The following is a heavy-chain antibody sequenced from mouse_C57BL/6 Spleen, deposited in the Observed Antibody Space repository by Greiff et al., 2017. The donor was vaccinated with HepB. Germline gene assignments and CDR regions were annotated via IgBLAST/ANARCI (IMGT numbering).Heavy chain of an antibody. CDR1: GYTFTDYE. J-gene: IGHJ3*01. CDR2: IDPETGGT. Sequence: VQLQESGAELVRPGASVTLSCKASGYTFTDYEMHWVKQTPVHGLEWIGAIDPETGGTAYNQKFKGKAILTADKSSSTAYMELRSLTSEDSAVYYCTRRSHDYDHPWFAYWGQGTLVTVSA. CDR3: TRRSHDYDHPWFAY. D-gene: IGHD2-4*01. V-gene: IGHV1-15*01.